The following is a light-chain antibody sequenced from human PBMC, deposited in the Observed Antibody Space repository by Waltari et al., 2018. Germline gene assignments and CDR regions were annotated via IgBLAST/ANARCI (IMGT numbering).Light chain of an antibody. CDR3: SSQSSNDVVL. CDR1: SNDVGGYNS. J-gene: IGLJ2*01. Sequence: QSALTQPASVSGSPGQSVTIFGAGTSNDVGGYNSVSWYQAHPGQAPRVIIYDVSDRPSGVSDRFSGSKSGNTASLTISGLQAEDEADYYCSSQSSNDVVLFGGGTKLTVL. V-gene: IGLV2-14*01. CDR2: DVS.